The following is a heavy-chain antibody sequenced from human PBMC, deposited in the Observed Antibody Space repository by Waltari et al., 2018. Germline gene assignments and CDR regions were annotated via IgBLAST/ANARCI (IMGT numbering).Heavy chain of an antibody. Sequence: VQLVESGGGLVQPGKTLRLSCVASGFIFEESAMHWVRQVPGKGLEWLSGISWNSNNIVYADSVKGRFTSSRDNAENSLYLLMNNLRSDDTALYYCVRDAFGNTIGGVFDYWGQGTLLTVSS. CDR2: ISWNSNNI. CDR1: GFIFEESA. D-gene: IGHD3-3*01. V-gene: IGHV3-9*01. CDR3: VRDAFGNTIGGVFDY. J-gene: IGHJ4*02.